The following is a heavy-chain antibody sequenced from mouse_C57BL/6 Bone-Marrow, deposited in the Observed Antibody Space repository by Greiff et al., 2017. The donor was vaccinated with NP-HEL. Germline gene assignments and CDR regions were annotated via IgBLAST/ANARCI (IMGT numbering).Heavy chain of an antibody. J-gene: IGHJ2*01. CDR1: GFSLTSYG. V-gene: IGHV2-2*01. CDR3: ARNKEDGYYYFDY. D-gene: IGHD2-3*01. Sequence: VKVVESGPGLVQPSQSLSITCTVSGFSLTSYGVHWVRQSPGKGLEWLGVIWSGGSTDYNAAFISRLSISKDNSKSQVFFKMNSLQADDTAIYYCARNKEDGYYYFDYWGQGTTLTVSS. CDR2: IWSGGST.